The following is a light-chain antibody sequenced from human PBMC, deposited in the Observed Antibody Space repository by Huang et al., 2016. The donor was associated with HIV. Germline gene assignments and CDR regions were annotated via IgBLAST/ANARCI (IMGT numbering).Light chain of an antibody. J-gene: IGKJ1*01. Sequence: DIQMAQSPSSLSVSVGDRVTITCRATPSISNYLNWYQQKPGKAPKLLIYAASTLQTGVPSRFSGTGSETDFTLTISSLQPEDFATYYCRQSYSIPWTFGQGTKVEVK. CDR1: PSISNY. CDR2: AAS. V-gene: IGKV1-39*01. CDR3: RQSYSIPWT.